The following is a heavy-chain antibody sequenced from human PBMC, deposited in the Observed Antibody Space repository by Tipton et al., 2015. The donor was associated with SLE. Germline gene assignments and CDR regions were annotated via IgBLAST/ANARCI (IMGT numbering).Heavy chain of an antibody. Sequence: SLRLSCAASGFIFTNYGMSWVRQAPGKGLEWLSYISGSSGNIYYADSVKGRFSISRDNAKNSLYLQMNSLRAGDTAVYYCARLTYCGSDCYRAFDIWGQGTMVTVSS. CDR1: GFIFTNYG. D-gene: IGHD2-21*01. J-gene: IGHJ3*02. V-gene: IGHV3-48*01. CDR3: ARLTYCGSDCYRAFDI. CDR2: ISGSSGNI.